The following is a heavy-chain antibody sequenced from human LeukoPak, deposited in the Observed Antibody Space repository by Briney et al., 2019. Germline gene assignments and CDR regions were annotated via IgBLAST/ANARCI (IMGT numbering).Heavy chain of an antibody. V-gene: IGHV3-53*01. CDR1: GFTFSNAW. CDR2: IGSDNKP. J-gene: IGHJ3*02. CDR3: ARDQYSGHWYYALDI. Sequence: GGSLRLSCAASGFTFSNAWMNWVRPARGKGLEGVWSIGSDNKPHYSESVKGRFAISRDNSKSMLFLQLNSLRAEDTALYYCARDQYSGHWYYALDIWGQGTMVTVSS. D-gene: IGHD6-19*01.